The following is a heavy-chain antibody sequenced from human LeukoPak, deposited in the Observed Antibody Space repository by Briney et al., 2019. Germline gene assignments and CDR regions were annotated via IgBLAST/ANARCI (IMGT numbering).Heavy chain of an antibody. V-gene: IGHV3-11*04. Sequence: GGSLSLSCAASGFTFSDYYINWIRQAPGKGLEWVSYISSSGSTIYYADSVKGRFTISRDNAKNSLYLQMNNLRAEDTAVYYCARGGYSYGLIDYWGQGTLVTVSS. J-gene: IGHJ4*02. CDR3: ARGGYSYGLIDY. CDR2: ISSSGSTI. D-gene: IGHD5-18*01. CDR1: GFTFSDYY.